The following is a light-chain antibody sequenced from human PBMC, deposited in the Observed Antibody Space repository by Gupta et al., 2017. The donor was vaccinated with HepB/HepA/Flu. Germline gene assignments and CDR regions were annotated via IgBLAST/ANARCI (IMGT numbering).Light chain of an antibody. CDR3: YSTHSNGDLG. Sequence: SYELRQPPSVSVSPGQTARITCSGDTLPKKYFHWYQQRTGQAPVLVIFEDNKRPSGIPERFSGSTSGAMATLTISGVQVEDEGDYDCYSTHSNGDLGFGGGTRLTVL. V-gene: IGLV3-10*01. CDR1: TLPKKY. CDR2: EDN. J-gene: IGLJ3*02.